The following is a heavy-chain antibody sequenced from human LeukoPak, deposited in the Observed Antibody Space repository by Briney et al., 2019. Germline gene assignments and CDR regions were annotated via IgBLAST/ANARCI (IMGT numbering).Heavy chain of an antibody. V-gene: IGHV4-31*03. CDR2: IYYSGST. J-gene: IGHJ4*02. Sequence: SGTLSLTCTVSGGSISSGGYYWSWIRQHPGKGLEWIGYIYYSGSTYYNPSLKSRVTISVDTSKNQFSLKLSSVTAADTAVYYCAIFRAPFLEWFIVWGQGTLVTVSS. D-gene: IGHD3-3*01. CDR3: AIFRAPFLEWFIV. CDR1: GGSISSGGYY.